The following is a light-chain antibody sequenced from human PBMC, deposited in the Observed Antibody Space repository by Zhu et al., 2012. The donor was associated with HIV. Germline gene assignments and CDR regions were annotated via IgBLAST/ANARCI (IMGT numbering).Light chain of an antibody. J-gene: IGKJ5*01. CDR1: QSVGSN. V-gene: IGKV3-15*01. CDR2: GAS. Sequence: EIVMTQSPATLSVSPGERATLSCRASQSVGSNLAWYQQKPGQAPRLLIHGASTRATGIPARLSGSGSGTEFTLTISSMQSEDFAVYYCQQFNNWPITFGQGTRLEIK. CDR3: QQFNNWPIT.